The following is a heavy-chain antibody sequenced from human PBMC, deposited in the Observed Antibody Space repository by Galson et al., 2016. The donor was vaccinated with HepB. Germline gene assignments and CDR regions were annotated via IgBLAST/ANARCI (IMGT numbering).Heavy chain of an antibody. Sequence: SLRLSCAASGFTFSSYAMHRVRQAPGKGLEWVAAVSYTGSGQYYVDSVKGRFTISRDNSWDTLYLQMNSLRPEDTAVYYCARALQDFYDSSDAFALWGQGTMVTVSS. V-gene: IGHV3-30-3*01. CDR3: ARALQDFYDSSDAFAL. CDR2: VSYTGSGQ. J-gene: IGHJ3*01. CDR1: GFTFSSYA. D-gene: IGHD3-22*01.